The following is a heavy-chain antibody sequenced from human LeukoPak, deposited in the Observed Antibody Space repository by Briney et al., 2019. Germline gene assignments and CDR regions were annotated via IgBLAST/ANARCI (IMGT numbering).Heavy chain of an antibody. CDR1: GFTFTDSY. J-gene: IGHJ4*02. D-gene: IGHD2-15*01. CDR3: AKISARYCSGGSCYFDY. V-gene: IGHV3-11*03. Sequence: GGSLRLSCAASGFTFTDSYMSWIRQAPGKGLEWVSYITSSSTYTNYADSVKGRFIISRDNAKNSLLLQMGSLRSDDTAVYYCAKISARYCSGGSCYFDYWGQGTLVTVSS. CDR2: ITSSSTYT.